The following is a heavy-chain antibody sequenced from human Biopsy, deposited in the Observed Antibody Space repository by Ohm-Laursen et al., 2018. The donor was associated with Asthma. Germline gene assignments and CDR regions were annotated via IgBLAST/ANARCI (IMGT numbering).Heavy chain of an antibody. D-gene: IGHD3-3*01. CDR1: GYSISNGGYY. Sequence: TLSLTCSGSGYSISNGGYYWTWVRQRQGKGLEWIGNIYHRGNTKYNPSLKSRLSFSVDTSKNQFSLKLSSVTAADTAIYFCARDYYDFWNRSVYTYFGMDVWGRGTTAVVSS. CDR2: IYHRGNT. CDR3: ARDYYDFWNRSVYTYFGMDV. V-gene: IGHV4-31*03. J-gene: IGHJ6*02.